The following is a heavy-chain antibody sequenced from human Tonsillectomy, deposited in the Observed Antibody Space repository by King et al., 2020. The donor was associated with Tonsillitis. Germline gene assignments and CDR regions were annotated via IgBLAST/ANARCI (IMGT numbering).Heavy chain of an antibody. V-gene: IGHV3-21*01. J-gene: IGHJ6*02. CDR1: GFTFSDYS. Sequence: VQLVESGGGLVKPGGSLRLSCAASGFTFSDYSMNWVRQAPGKGLEWVSCVSASSSHMYYADSVMGRFTTSRDNAKNSLYLQMNSLRAEDTAVYYCARGTNGVDVWGQGTTVTVSS. CDR3: ARGTNGVDV. CDR2: VSASSSHM.